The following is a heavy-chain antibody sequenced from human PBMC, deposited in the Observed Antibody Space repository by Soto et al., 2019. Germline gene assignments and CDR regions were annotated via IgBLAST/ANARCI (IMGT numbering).Heavy chain of an antibody. Sequence: QVQLVQSGAEVKKPGASVKVSCKASGYTFTSYDINWVRQATGQGLEWMGWMNPNSGNTGYAQKFRGRVTMTRNTSISTAYMELSSLRSEDTAVYYCARGRRCSGGSCRNWFDPWGQGTLVTVSS. CDR1: GYTFTSYD. CDR3: ARGRRCSGGSCRNWFDP. J-gene: IGHJ5*02. D-gene: IGHD2-15*01. CDR2: MNPNSGNT. V-gene: IGHV1-8*01.